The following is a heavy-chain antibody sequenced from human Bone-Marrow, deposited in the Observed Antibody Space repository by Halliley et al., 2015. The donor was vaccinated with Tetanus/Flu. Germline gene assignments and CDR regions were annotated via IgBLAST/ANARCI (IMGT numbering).Heavy chain of an antibody. J-gene: IGHJ3*01. V-gene: IGHV3-21*01. Sequence: SLRLSCAATGFTFSRYSMNWVRQAPGKGLECVATISSGSGHIYYADSVKGRFTISRDNANNSLLLQLTSLRAEDTALYYCARGRHAQNYGDAFDFWGQGTMVTVSS. CDR3: ARGRHAQNYGDAFDF. CDR1: GFTFSRYS. D-gene: IGHD4-17*01. CDR2: ISSGSGHI.